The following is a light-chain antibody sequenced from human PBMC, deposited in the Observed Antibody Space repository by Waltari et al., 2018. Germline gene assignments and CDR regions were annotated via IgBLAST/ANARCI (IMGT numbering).Light chain of an antibody. V-gene: IGLV2-11*01. Sequence: QSALTQPRSVSGSPGQSVTISCSGTSNDVGGYNYVSWYQQHPGKAPKLVIYDVSNRPSGFPDRFSGSKSGNTASLTISGLQSEDEADYFCCSYAGSSSLVFGGGSSLTVL. J-gene: IGLJ3*02. CDR1: SNDVGGYNY. CDR3: CSYAGSSSLV. CDR2: DVS.